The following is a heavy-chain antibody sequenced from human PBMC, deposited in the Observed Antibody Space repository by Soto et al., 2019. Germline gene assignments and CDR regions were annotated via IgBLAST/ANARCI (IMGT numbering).Heavy chain of an antibody. CDR1: GGTFSSYT. D-gene: IGHD2-2*02. CDR2: IIPILGIA. V-gene: IGHV1-69*02. J-gene: IGHJ4*02. CDR3: AMEYCSSTSCYRDY. Sequence: QVQLVQSGAEVKKPGSSVKVSCKASGGTFSSYTISWVRQAPGQGLEWMGRIIPILGIANYAQKFQGRVTITADKSTSTAYMELSSLRSEDTAVDYCAMEYCSSTSCYRDYWCQGTLVTVSS.